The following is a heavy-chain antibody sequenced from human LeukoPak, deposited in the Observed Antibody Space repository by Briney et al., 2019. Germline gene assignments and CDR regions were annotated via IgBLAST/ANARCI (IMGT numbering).Heavy chain of an antibody. V-gene: IGHV3-74*01. D-gene: IGHD6-6*01. J-gene: IGHJ4*02. CDR1: GFTFNTYW. CDR2: INPDGSQT. CDR3: ARDPARRDSY. Sequence: GGSLRLSCAASGFTFNTYWMHWVRQAPGKGLVWVSHINPDGSQTNYADSVTGRFTISRDNAKNTLYLQMNSLRAEDTAVYYCARDPARRDSYWGQGTLVTVSS.